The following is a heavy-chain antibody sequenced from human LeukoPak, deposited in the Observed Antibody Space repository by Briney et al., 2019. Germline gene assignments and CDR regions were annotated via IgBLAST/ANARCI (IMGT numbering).Heavy chain of an antibody. D-gene: IGHD3-3*01. V-gene: IGHV3-11*01. CDR3: ARGFVFYDFWSGYYTKGAFDV. CDR2: ISSSGSTI. CDR1: GFTFSDYY. Sequence: GGSLRLSCAASGFTFSDYYMSWIRQAPGRWLEWVSYISSSGSTIYYADSVKGRFTISRDNAKNSLYLQMNSLRAEDTAVYYCARGFVFYDFWSGYYTKGAFDVWGQGQWSPSLQ. J-gene: IGHJ3*01.